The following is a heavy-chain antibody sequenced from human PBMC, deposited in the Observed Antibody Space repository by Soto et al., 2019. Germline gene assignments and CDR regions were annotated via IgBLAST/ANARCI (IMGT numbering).Heavy chain of an antibody. Sequence: QVQLRESGPGLGKPSQTLSLTCTVSGGSIISGDYYWSWIRQLPGKGLEWIGYIYYSGDTSYNPSLRSRVTLSIDPSKNRFSLKLSSGTAADTAFYYCARGGALRFGGNSDYYSAMDVWGQGTTVTVSS. J-gene: IGHJ6*02. CDR1: GGSIISGDYY. CDR3: ARGGALRFGGNSDYYSAMDV. D-gene: IGHD2-21*02. V-gene: IGHV4-30-4*08. CDR2: IYYSGDT.